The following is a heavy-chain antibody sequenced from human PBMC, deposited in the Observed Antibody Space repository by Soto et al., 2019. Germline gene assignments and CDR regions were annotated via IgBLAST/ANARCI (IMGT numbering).Heavy chain of an antibody. V-gene: IGHV4-39*07. Sequence: SETLSLTCDVSGGSTMISSYYCAWIRQPPGKGLEWIGSMYYSGSTYYNPSLKSRVTMSVDTSKNQFSLKLSSVTAVDTAVYYCARRVSSGWHGYFDYWGQGTLVTVSS. J-gene: IGHJ4*02. D-gene: IGHD6-19*01. CDR2: MYYSGST. CDR3: ARRVSSGWHGYFDY. CDR1: GGSTMISSYY.